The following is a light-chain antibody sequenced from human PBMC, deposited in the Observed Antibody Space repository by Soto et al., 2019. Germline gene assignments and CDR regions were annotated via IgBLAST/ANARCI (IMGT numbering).Light chain of an antibody. J-gene: IGLJ3*02. Sequence: QSVLTQPPSVSGAPGQRVTISCTGSSSNIGAGYDVHWYQQLPGTAPKLLIYGNSNRPSGVPDRFSGSKSGTSAALAITGLQDEDEADYYCQSYDSSLGGTRVFGGGTKLTVL. CDR1: SSNIGAGYD. V-gene: IGLV1-40*01. CDR3: QSYDSSLGGTRV. CDR2: GNS.